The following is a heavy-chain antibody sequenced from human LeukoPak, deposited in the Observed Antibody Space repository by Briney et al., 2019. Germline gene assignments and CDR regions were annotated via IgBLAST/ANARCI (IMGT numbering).Heavy chain of an antibody. CDR1: AFTFNNYW. CDR3: AREDPSFDY. CDR2: SKGDGRST. Sequence: GGSLTLSCVASAFTFNNYWMHWFRQDPGKGLVWFSRSKGDGRSTSYADSVRGRFTISRDNAKNTVYLQLNSVSAEDTAVYYCAREDPSFDYWGQGTLVTVSS. V-gene: IGHV3-74*01. J-gene: IGHJ4*02.